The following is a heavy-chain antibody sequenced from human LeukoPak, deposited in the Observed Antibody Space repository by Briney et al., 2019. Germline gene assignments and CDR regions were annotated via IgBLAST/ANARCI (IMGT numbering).Heavy chain of an antibody. Sequence: ASMKVSCKTSGYTFTDYYLHWVRQAPGQGLEWMGWINPETVGTKYAQKFQGRVTMTRDTSISTAYLEVRRVRSDDTAVYYCARDPTSNQLLPFDYWGQGTLVIVSS. CDR3: ARDPTSNQLLPFDY. CDR1: GYTFTDYY. D-gene: IGHD2-2*01. CDR2: INPETVGT. J-gene: IGHJ4*02. V-gene: IGHV1-2*02.